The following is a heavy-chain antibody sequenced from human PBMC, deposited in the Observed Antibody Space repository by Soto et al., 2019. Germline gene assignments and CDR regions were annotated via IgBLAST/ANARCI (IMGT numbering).Heavy chain of an antibody. CDR3: ARASGDPYYYYYGMDF. J-gene: IGHJ6*02. D-gene: IGHD1-26*01. CDR1: GFTFSSYS. Sequence: GGSLRLSCAASGFTFSSYSMNWVRQAPGKGLEWVSSISSSSSYIYYADSVEGRFTISRDNAKNSLYLQMNSLRAEDTAVYYCARASGDPYYYYYGMDFWGQGTTVTVSS. CDR2: ISSSSSYI. V-gene: IGHV3-21*01.